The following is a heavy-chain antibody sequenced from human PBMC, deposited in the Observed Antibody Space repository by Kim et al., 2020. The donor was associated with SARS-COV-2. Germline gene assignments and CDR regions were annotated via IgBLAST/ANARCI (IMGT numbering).Heavy chain of an antibody. CDR1: GGSISSYY. CDR3: AGGRLATIFGVVTQFDY. V-gene: IGHV4-59*01. J-gene: IGHJ4*02. D-gene: IGHD3-3*01. Sequence: SETLSLTCTVSGGSISSYYWSWIRQPPGKGLEWIGYIYYSGSTNYNPSLKSRVTISVDTSKNQFSLKLSSVTAADTAVYYCAGGRLATIFGVVTQFDYWGQGTLVTVSS. CDR2: IYYSGST.